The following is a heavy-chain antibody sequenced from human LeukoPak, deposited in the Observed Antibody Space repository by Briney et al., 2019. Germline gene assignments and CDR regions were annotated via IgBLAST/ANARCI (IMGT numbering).Heavy chain of an antibody. D-gene: IGHD5-18*01. Sequence: GESLKISCEGSGYSFTSYWIGWVRQMPGKGLEWMGIIYPGDSDTRYSPSFQGQVTISADKSISTAYLQWSSLTASDTAMYYCARYPVDTAMEIDYWGQGTLVTVSS. CDR2: IYPGDSDT. J-gene: IGHJ4*02. V-gene: IGHV5-51*01. CDR1: GYSFTSYW. CDR3: ARYPVDTAMEIDY.